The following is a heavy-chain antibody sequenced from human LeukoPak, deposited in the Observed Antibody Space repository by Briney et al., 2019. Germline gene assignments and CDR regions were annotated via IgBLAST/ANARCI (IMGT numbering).Heavy chain of an antibody. J-gene: IGHJ4*02. CDR3: ARRIGSTSVFDY. V-gene: IGHV4-39*07. CDR2: IYYSGST. D-gene: IGHD2-2*01. Sequence: PSETLSLTCTVSGGSISSSYSYWGWIRQPPGKGLEWIGNIYYSGSTYYSPSLTSRVTVSVDTSENQFSLKLSSVTAADTAVYYCARRIGSTSVFDYWGQGTLVTVSS. CDR1: GGSISSSYSY.